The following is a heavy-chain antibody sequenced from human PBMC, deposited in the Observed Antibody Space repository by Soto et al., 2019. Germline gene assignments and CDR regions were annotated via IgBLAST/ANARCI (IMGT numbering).Heavy chain of an antibody. CDR2: ISFSSGNI. Sequence: EVRLVESGGGLVQPGGSLRLSCEASGFTFSSSNLNWVRQAPGKGLEWVSYISFSSGNIYYADSVKGRFTISIDNAKNSLYLQMNSLRDEDTAVYYCARAPGESGSYYGLFDYWGQGTLVTVSS. CDR3: ARAPGESGSYYGLFDY. J-gene: IGHJ4*02. D-gene: IGHD1-26*01. CDR1: GFTFSSSN. V-gene: IGHV3-48*02.